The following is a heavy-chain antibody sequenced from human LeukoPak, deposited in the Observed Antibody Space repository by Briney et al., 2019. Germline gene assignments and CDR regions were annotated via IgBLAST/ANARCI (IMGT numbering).Heavy chain of an antibody. J-gene: IGHJ5*02. CDR2: IYYSEST. CDR1: GGSISSYY. Sequence: SETLSLTCTVSGGSISSYYWSWIRQPPGKGLEWIGYIYYSESTNYSPSLKSRVTISVDTSKNQFSLKLSSVTAADTAVYYCAREGVAAAGTPWFDPWGQGTLVTVSS. V-gene: IGHV4-59*01. D-gene: IGHD6-13*01. CDR3: AREGVAAAGTPWFDP.